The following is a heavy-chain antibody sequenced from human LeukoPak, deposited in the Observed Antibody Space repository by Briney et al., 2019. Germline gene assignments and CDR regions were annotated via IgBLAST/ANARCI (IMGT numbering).Heavy chain of an antibody. D-gene: IGHD4-17*01. CDR2: IYYSGSI. CDR1: GGSISNYY. J-gene: IGHJ4*02. V-gene: IGHV4-59*01. CDR3: ARYGDYNFDY. Sequence: SETLSLTCTVSGGSISNYYWSWIRQPPGKGLEWIGYIYYSGSITYNPSLTSRVTISLGTSKSQISLKLSSVTAADTAVYYCARYGDYNFDYWGQGTLVTVSS.